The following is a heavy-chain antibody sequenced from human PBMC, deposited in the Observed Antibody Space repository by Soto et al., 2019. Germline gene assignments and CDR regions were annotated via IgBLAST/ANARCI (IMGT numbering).Heavy chain of an antibody. CDR1: GAALSSGGYF. Sequence: PSEPLSLTCTVSGAALSSGGYFCTWVRQPPGKGLEWLGYIYYSGGTNYNPSLKSRVTISLDKSKSQFSLRLISVTAADTAVYYCTREQSDDNYFDPWGQGTLVTVPQ. CDR2: IYYSGGT. J-gene: IGHJ5*02. CDR3: TREQSDDNYFDP. D-gene: IGHD6-19*01. V-gene: IGHV4-61*08.